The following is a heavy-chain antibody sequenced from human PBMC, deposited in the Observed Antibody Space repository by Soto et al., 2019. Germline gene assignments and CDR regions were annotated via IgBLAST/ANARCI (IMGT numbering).Heavy chain of an antibody. V-gene: IGHV4-59*01. CDR1: GGSISSYY. D-gene: IGHD4-4*01. CDR3: ARDRGYSNYGGSYYYYGMDV. Sequence: SETLCLTCPVSGGSISSYYLSWIRQPPGKGLEWIGYIYYSGSTNYNPSLKSRVTISVDTSKNQFSLKLSSVTAADTAVYYCARDRGYSNYGGSYYYYGMDVWGQGTTVTAP. CDR2: IYYSGST. J-gene: IGHJ6*02.